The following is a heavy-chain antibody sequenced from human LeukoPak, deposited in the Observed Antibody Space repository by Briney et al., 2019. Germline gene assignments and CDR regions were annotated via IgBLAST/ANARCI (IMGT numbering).Heavy chain of an antibody. CDR2: IIPILGIA. CDR3: KFDGDIVATIDY. V-gene: IGHV1-69*04. J-gene: IGHJ4*02. D-gene: IGHD5-12*01. Sequence: GASVKVSCKASGYTFTSYDINWVRQAPGQGLEWMGRIIPILGIANYAQKFQGRVTITADKSTSTAYMELSSLRSEDTAVYYCKFDGDIVATIDYWGQGTLVTVSS. CDR1: GYTFTSYD.